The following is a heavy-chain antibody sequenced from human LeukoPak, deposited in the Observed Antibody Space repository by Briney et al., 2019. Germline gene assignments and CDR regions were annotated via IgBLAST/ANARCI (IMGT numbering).Heavy chain of an antibody. J-gene: IGHJ4*02. CDR1: GFRFSTYG. CDR3: ARFAGSDYTGSFDL. D-gene: IGHD3-10*01. V-gene: IGHV3-33*01. CDR2: VWFDGSNS. Sequence: GTSLRLSCAGSGFRFSTYGMHWVRQAPGKGLEWLGYVWFDGSNSDYVDPVKGRFPISRDNSKNTVFLQMNSLRAEDTAVYHCARFAGSDYTGSFDLWGQGTPVTVSS.